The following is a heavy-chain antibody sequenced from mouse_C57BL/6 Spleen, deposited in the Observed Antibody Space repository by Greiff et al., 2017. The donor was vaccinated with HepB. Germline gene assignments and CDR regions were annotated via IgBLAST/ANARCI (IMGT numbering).Heavy chain of an antibody. J-gene: IGHJ2*01. Sequence: DVKLVESGPGMVKPSQSLSLTCTVTGYSITSGYDWHWIRHFPGNKLEWMGYISYSGSTNYNPSLKSRISITHDTSKNHFFLKLNSVTTEDTATYYCARGYYDYFDYWGQGTTLTVSS. CDR2: ISYSGST. V-gene: IGHV3-1*01. CDR1: GYSITSGYD. CDR3: ARGYYDYFDY. D-gene: IGHD1-1*01.